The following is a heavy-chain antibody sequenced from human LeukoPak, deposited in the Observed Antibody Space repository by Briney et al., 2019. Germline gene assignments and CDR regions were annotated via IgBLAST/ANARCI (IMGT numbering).Heavy chain of an antibody. D-gene: IGHD6-13*01. CDR1: GFTFSSYS. J-gene: IGHJ4*02. V-gene: IGHV3-21*01. Sequence: GGSLRLSCAASGFTFSSYSMNWVRQAPGKGLEWVSSISSSSSYIYYADSVKGRFTISRDNAKNSLYLQMDSLRAEDTAVYYCARDRLAAAGTPFDYWGQGTLVTVSS. CDR3: ARDRLAAAGTPFDY. CDR2: ISSSSSYI.